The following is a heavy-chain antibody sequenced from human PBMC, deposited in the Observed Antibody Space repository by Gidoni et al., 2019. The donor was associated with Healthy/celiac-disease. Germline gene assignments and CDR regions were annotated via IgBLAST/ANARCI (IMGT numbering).Heavy chain of an antibody. CDR1: GFTFSSYG. CDR3: AREGYCSGGSCYIDY. J-gene: IGHJ4*02. D-gene: IGHD2-15*01. Sequence: QVQLVESGGGVVQPGRSLRLSCAASGFTFSSYGMHRVRQAPGKGLEWVAVIWYDGSNKYYADSVKGRFTIARDNSKNTLYLQMNSLRDEDTAVYYCAREGYCSGGSCYIDYWGQGTLVTVSS. V-gene: IGHV3-33*01. CDR2: IWYDGSNK.